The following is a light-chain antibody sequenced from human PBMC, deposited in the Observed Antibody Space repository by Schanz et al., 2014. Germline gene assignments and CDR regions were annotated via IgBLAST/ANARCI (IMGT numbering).Light chain of an antibody. CDR2: EVS. CDR1: SSDVGGYNY. V-gene: IGLV2-8*01. J-gene: IGLJ3*02. Sequence: QSALTQPPSASGSPGQSVTISCTGTSSDVGGYNYVSWYQQHPGKAPKLMIYEVSKRPSGVPDRFSGSKSGNTASLTVSGLQAEDEADYYCCAYAGSNIPVFGGGTKVTVL. CDR3: CAYAGSNIPV.